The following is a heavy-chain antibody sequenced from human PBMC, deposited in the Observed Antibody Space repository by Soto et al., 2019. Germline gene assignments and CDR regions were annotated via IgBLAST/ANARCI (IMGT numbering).Heavy chain of an antibody. Sequence: SETLSLTCTVSGGSITGHYWSWFRQPPGKGLEWIGYIFYSGTTNYNPSLKSRVTISVDTAKNQFSLKLSSVTTADTALYYCARVGSSGWSPDYWGQGTLVTVSS. D-gene: IGHD6-19*01. CDR2: IFYSGTT. J-gene: IGHJ4*02. V-gene: IGHV4-59*11. CDR1: GGSITGHY. CDR3: ARVGSSGWSPDY.